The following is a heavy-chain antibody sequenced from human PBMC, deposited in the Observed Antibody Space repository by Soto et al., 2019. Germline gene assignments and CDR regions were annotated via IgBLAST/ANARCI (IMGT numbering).Heavy chain of an antibody. CDR3: AKDRSVGSRFYYFDY. J-gene: IGHJ4*02. Sequence: QVQLVESGGGVVQPGRSLRLSCAASGFTFSSYGMDWVRQAPGKGLEWVAVISYDGSNKYYADSVKGRFTISRDNSKNTLYLQMNSRRAEDTAVYYCAKDRSVGSRFYYFDYWGQGTLVTVSS. CDR2: ISYDGSNK. CDR1: GFTFSSYG. D-gene: IGHD6-13*01. V-gene: IGHV3-30*18.